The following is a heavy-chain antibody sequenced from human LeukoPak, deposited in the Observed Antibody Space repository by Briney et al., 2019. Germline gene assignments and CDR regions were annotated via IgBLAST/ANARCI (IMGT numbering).Heavy chain of an antibody. D-gene: IGHD6-13*01. CDR3: ARHPTRLSIAAAGKHALDI. Sequence: PSETLSLTCAVFGGSFSGYYWSWIRQPPGKGLEWIGEINHSGSTNYNPSLKSRVTISVDTSKNQFSLKLSSVTAADTAVYYCARHPTRLSIAAAGKHALDIWGQGTMVTVSS. J-gene: IGHJ3*02. V-gene: IGHV4-34*01. CDR2: INHSGST. CDR1: GGSFSGYY.